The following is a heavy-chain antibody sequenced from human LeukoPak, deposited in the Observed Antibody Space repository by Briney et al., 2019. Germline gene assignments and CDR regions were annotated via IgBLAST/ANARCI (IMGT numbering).Heavy chain of an antibody. Sequence: PSETLSLTCTVSGGSISSYYWSWIRQPAGKGLESIGHISTSGSTNYNPSLKSRVTMSVDTSKNQFSLKLSSVTAADTAVYYCARGITMVRGVTRGNWFDPWGQGTLVTVSS. CDR3: ARGITMVRGVTRGNWFDP. D-gene: IGHD3-10*01. V-gene: IGHV4-4*07. J-gene: IGHJ5*02. CDR2: ISTSGST. CDR1: GGSISSYY.